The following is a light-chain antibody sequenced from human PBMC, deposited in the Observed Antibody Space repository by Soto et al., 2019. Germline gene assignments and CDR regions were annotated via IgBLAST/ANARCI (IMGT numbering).Light chain of an antibody. V-gene: IGLV2-23*01. CDR2: EGS. CDR3: CSYAGSGTLV. J-gene: IGLJ2*01. Sequence: QSALTQPASVSGSPGQSITISCTGTSSDVGSYNLVSWYQRHPGKAPKLMIYEGSKRPPGVSNRFSGSKSGNTASLTISGLQAEDEADYYCCSYAGSGTLVFGGGTKLTVL. CDR1: SSDVGSYNL.